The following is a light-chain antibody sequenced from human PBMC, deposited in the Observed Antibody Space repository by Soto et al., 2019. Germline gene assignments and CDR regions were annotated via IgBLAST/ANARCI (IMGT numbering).Light chain of an antibody. CDR2: GAY. V-gene: IGKV3-20*01. CDR3: QQYGSTPRT. Sequence: DIVVTPSPGTLSLSPGERATLSCRASLRVGSIYLAWYQQYPGQAPRLLIHGAYNRASGIPDRFSGSGAGTDFTLTISRLEPEDLAVYYCQQYGSTPRTFGQGTKVEIK. J-gene: IGKJ1*01. CDR1: LRVGSIY.